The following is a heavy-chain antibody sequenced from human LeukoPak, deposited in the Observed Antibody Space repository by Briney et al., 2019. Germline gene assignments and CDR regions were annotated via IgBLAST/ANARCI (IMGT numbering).Heavy chain of an antibody. CDR2: IYYSGST. Sequence: PSETLSLTCAVYGGSFSGYYWSWIRQPPGKGLEWIGYIYYSGSTNYNPSLKSRVTISVDTSKNQFSLKLSSVTAADTAVYYCASYPTSRTRTTYGMDVWGQGTTVTVSS. D-gene: IGHD2-2*01. V-gene: IGHV4-59*01. CDR1: GGSFSGYY. CDR3: ASYPTSRTRTTYGMDV. J-gene: IGHJ6*02.